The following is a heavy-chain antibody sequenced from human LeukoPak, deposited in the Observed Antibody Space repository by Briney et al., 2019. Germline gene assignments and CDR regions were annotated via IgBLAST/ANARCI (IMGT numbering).Heavy chain of an antibody. J-gene: IGHJ4*02. V-gene: IGHV3-11*01. CDR1: GFTFSDNY. CDR3: ARRYFDY. CDR2: ISSGGSIT. Sequence: GGSLRLSCAASGFTFSDNYMSWSRQAPGKGLEWVSYISSGGSITYYADSVKGRFTISRDNAKNSLYLQMNSLRAEDTAVYYCARRYFDYWGQGTLVTVSS.